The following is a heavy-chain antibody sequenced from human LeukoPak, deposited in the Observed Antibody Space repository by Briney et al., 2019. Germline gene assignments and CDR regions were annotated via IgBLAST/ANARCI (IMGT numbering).Heavy chain of an antibody. CDR1: GGSISSYY. CDR3: ASHPKTTPGIFNC. V-gene: IGHV4-4*07. CDR2: IYTSVSH. D-gene: IGHD1-1*01. Sequence: SESLSLTWTVSGGSISSYYLRWVRQFAGKGLEWIGRIYTSVSHNYNPSLESRVTGSADTSTSQLPLKIDSVTDADTAPYYSASHPKTTPGIFNCWGQGILVTVSS. J-gene: IGHJ4*02.